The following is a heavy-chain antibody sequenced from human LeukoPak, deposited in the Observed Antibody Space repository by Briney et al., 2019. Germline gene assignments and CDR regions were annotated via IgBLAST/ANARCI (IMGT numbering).Heavy chain of an antibody. V-gene: IGHV4-34*01. CDR2: INHSGST. CDR1: GGSFSGYY. J-gene: IGHJ4*02. Sequence: PSETLSLTCAVYGGSFSGYYWSWIRQPPGKGLEWIGEINHSGSTNYNPSLKSRVTMSVDTSKNQFSLKLSSVTAADTAVYYCARDRRYGAGFDYWGQGTLVTVSS. CDR3: ARDRRYGAGFDY. D-gene: IGHD4-17*01.